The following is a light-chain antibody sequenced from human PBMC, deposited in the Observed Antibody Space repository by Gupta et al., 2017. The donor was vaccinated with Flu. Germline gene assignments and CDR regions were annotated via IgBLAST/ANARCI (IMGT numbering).Light chain of an antibody. CDR3: QAWDSGTAV. J-gene: IGLJ2*01. V-gene: IGLV3-1*01. Sequence: SYDLTQPPSVSVSPGQIASITCSGDKLGDRFACWYQQKPGQSPVWVIYHDSKRPSGIPERFSGSNSGNTATLTISGTQARDESDYYCQAWDSGTAVFGGGTKLTGL. CDR2: HDS. CDR1: KLGDRF.